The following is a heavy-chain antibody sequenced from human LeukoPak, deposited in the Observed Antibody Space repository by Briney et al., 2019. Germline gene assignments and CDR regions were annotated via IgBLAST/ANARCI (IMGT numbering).Heavy chain of an antibody. V-gene: IGHV3-21*01. CDR2: ISFTNAI. CDR1: GFTFSSYS. J-gene: IGHJ4*02. D-gene: IGHD3-3*01. CDR3: AREQTRFGDLDY. Sequence: GGSLRLSCATSGFTFSSYSMNWVRQAPGKGLEWVSSISFTNAIYYADSEKGRFTISRDNARNSLYLVMYSLRVEDTAVYYCAREQTRFGDLDYWGQGALVTVSS.